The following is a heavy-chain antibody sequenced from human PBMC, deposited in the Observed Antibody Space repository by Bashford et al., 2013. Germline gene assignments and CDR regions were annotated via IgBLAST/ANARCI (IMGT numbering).Heavy chain of an antibody. CDR1: GYSFTSYW. J-gene: IGHJ6*03. V-gene: IGHV5-10-1*01. Sequence: GESLKISCKGSGYSFTSYWISWVRQMPGKGLEWMGRIDPSDSYTNYSPSFQGHVTISADKSISTAYLQWSSLKASDTAMYYCARHSRVSAAAPLSYYYYMDVWGKGTTVTVSS. CDR3: ARHSRVSAAAPLSYYYYMDV. CDR2: IDPSDSYT. D-gene: IGHD6-13*01.